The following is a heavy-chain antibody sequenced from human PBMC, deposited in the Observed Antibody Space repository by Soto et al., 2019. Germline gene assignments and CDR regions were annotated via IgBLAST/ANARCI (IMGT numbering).Heavy chain of an antibody. CDR2: INPNSGNT. Sequence: QVQLVQSGAEVKKPGASVKVSCKPSGDTFTSHDINWVRQATGQGPEWLGWINPNSGNTGYAQRFQGRLTMTRNTSITTVYMELSSLRSEDTAGYYCGRGYAMDVWGQETTVTVSS. CDR3: GRGYAMDV. J-gene: IGHJ6*02. CDR1: GDTFTSHD. V-gene: IGHV1-8*01.